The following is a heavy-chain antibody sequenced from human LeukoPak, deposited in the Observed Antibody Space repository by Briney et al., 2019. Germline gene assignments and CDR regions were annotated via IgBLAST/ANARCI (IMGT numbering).Heavy chain of an antibody. J-gene: IGHJ4*02. D-gene: IGHD3-9*01. CDR1: GFTFSSYA. Sequence: GGSLRLSCAASGFTFSSYAMSWVRQAPGKGLEWVSAISGSGGSTYYADSVKGRFTISRDNSKNTLYLQMNSLRAEDTAVYYCATGLRYFDWLLPFDYWGQGTLVTVSS. V-gene: IGHV3-23*01. CDR2: ISGSGGST. CDR3: ATGLRYFDWLLPFDY.